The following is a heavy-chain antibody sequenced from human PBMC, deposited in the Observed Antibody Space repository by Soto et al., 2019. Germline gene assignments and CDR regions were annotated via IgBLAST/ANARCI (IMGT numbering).Heavy chain of an antibody. V-gene: IGHV3-49*04. CDR1: GFTFGNYA. D-gene: IGHD6-6*01. CDR2: IRSKAYGGPT. CDR3: TRARYSSSPFDY. Sequence: GGSLRLSCTASGFTFGNYAMSWVRQAPGKGLEWEGFIRSKAYGGPTEYAASVKGSFTISRDDSKSIAYLQMNSLKTEDTAVYSCTRARYSSSPFDYWGQGTLGTVSS. J-gene: IGHJ4*02.